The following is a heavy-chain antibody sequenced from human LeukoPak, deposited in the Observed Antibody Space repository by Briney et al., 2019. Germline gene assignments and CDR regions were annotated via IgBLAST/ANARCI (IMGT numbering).Heavy chain of an antibody. CDR1: GGTFSGYA. Sequence: GASVKVSCKASGGTFSGYAISWVRQAPGQGLEWMGGIIPIFGTANYAQKFQGRVTITTDESTSTAYMELSNLRSEDTAVYYCARERVAVAGTTFDYWGQGTLVTVSS. D-gene: IGHD6-19*01. CDR3: ARERVAVAGTTFDY. V-gene: IGHV1-69*05. J-gene: IGHJ4*02. CDR2: IIPIFGTA.